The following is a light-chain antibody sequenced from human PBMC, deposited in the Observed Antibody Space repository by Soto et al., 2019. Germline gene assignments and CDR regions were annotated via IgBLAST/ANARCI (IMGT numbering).Light chain of an antibody. V-gene: IGKV1-5*03. J-gene: IGKJ4*01. CDR3: QQYNTYSLLT. Sequence: DIQMTQSPSTLSGSVGDGVTITCRASQTISSWLAWYQQKPGKAPKLLIYKASTLKSGVPSRFSGSGSGTEFTLTISSLQPDDFATYYCQQYNTYSLLTFGGGTKVDIK. CDR2: KAS. CDR1: QTISSW.